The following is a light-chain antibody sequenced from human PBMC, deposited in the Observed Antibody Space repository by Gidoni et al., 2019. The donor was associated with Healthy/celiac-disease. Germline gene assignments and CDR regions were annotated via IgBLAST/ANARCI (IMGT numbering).Light chain of an antibody. CDR1: QSVSSN. Sequence: EIVMTQSPATLSVSPGERATLSCRASQSVSSNLAWYQQKPGQAPRLLIYGASTRATGIPARFSGSGSGTEFTLTLSSLQSEEFAVYYCQQYYNWPLITFGQGTRLEIK. J-gene: IGKJ5*01. V-gene: IGKV3-15*01. CDR2: GAS. CDR3: QQYYNWPLIT.